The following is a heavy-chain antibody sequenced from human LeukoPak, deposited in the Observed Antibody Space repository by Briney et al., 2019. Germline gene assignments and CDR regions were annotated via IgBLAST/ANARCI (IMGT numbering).Heavy chain of an antibody. V-gene: IGHV3-64D*06. CDR1: GFTFSSYE. CDR2: ISSNGGST. D-gene: IGHD3-10*01. Sequence: SGGSLRLSCAASGFTFSSYEMNWVRQAPGKGLEYVSAISSNGGSTYYADSVKGRFTISRDNSKNTLYLQMSRLRAEDTAVYYCVKDGSGSYYTYYFDYWGQGTLVTVSS. CDR3: VKDGSGSYYTYYFDY. J-gene: IGHJ4*02.